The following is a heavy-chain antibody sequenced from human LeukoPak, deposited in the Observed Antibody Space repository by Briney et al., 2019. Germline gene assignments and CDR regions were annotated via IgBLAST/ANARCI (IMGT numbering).Heavy chain of an antibody. CDR2: IIPIFGAA. CDR1: GGTFSSYT. Sequence: SVKVSCKASGGTFSSYTISWVRQAPGQGLEWMGGIIPIFGAAHYAQKFQGRVTIPADESTSTAYMGLSSLRSEDTAVYYCAREWRDGATQLFRHAFDIWGQGTMVTVSS. D-gene: IGHD5-24*01. V-gene: IGHV1-69*13. J-gene: IGHJ3*02. CDR3: AREWRDGATQLFRHAFDI.